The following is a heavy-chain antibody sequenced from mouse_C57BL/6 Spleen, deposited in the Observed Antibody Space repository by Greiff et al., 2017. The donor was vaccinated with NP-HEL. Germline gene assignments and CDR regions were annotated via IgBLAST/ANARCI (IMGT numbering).Heavy chain of an antibody. CDR1: GFTFSDYG. CDR3: ANDSAVYAIDD. Sequence: EVKLVESGGGLVKPGGSLKLSCKASGFTFSDYGMHWVRQAPEKGLEWVGYISSGSSNIYYADTVKGRFTISRDNAKNTLFLQMTSLRSEDTAMYYCANDSAVYAIDDWGQGTSVTVSS. V-gene: IGHV5-17*01. J-gene: IGHJ4*01. CDR2: ISSGSSNI. D-gene: IGHD2-3*01.